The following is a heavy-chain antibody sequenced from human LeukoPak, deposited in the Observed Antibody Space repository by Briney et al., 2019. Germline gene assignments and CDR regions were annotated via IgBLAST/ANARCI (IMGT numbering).Heavy chain of an antibody. V-gene: IGHV4-30-4*01. D-gene: IGHD3-10*01. J-gene: IGHJ6*04. CDR2: IYYSGST. Sequence: SETLSLTCTVSGGSISSGDYYWSWIRQPPGKGLEWIGYIYYSGSTYYNPSLKSRVTISVDTSKNQFSLKPSSVTAADTAVYYCARDCCVWGDGGSGSYLDGMDVWGKGTTVTVSS. CDR3: ARDCCVWGDGGSGSYLDGMDV. CDR1: GGSISSGDYY.